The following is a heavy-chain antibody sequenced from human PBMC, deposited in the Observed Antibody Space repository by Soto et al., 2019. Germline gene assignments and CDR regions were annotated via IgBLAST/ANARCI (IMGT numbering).Heavy chain of an antibody. CDR1: GYSFTSYW. CDR3: AGPTWDEYSATYYYYGMDV. J-gene: IGHJ6*02. Sequence: GESLKLSCKGSGYSFTSYWIGWVRQMPGKGLEWMGIIYPGDSDTRYSPSFQGQVTISADKSISTAYLQWSSLKASDTAMYYCAGPTWDEYSATYYYYGMDVWGQGTTVTVSS. D-gene: IGHD5-18*01. V-gene: IGHV5-51*01. CDR2: IYPGDSDT.